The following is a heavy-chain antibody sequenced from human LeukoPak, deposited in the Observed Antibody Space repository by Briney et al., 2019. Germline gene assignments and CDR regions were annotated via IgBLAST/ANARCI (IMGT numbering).Heavy chain of an antibody. V-gene: IGHV3-7*01. D-gene: IGHD3-3*01. J-gene: IGHJ6*03. CDR3: ARAGENYDFWSGYYYYYYYYMDV. CDR1: GFTFSSYW. Sequence: GGSLRLSCAASGFTFSSYWMSWVRQAPGKGLEWVANIKQDGSEKYYVDSVKGRFTISRDNAKNSLYLQMNSLRAEDTAVYYCARAGENYDFWSGYYYYYYYYMDVWGKGTTVTVSS. CDR2: IKQDGSEK.